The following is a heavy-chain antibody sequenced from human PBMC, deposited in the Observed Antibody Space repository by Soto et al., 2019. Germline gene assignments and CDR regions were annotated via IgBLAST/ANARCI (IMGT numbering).Heavy chain of an antibody. CDR1: GYPFTSFA. V-gene: IGHV1-3*01. CDR2: IHAGNGNT. D-gene: IGHD2-8*02. Sequence: ASVKVSCKASGYPFTSFAMHWVRHAPGQRLEWMGWIHAGNGNTKYSQKFQGRVTFTRDTSASTGYMEVSSLRSEDTAVYYCARPCTGGTCFHLDYWGQGTQVTVSS. CDR3: ARPCTGGTCFHLDY. J-gene: IGHJ4*02.